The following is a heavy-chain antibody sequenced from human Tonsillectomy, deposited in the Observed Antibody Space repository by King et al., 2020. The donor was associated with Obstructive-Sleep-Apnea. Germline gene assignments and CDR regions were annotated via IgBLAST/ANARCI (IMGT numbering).Heavy chain of an antibody. CDR3: AHRTWPAAYFDY. D-gene: IGHD6-25*01. CDR2: IFWNDDE. J-gene: IGHJ4*02. Sequence: ITLKESGPTLVKPTQTLTLTCTFSGFSLRTTAEGVGWIRQPPGKALEWLGMIFWNDDERYSPSLNSRVTITKDTSKNQVVLTVTNMAPVDTATYYCAHRTWPAAYFDYWGQGTLVTVSS. V-gene: IGHV2-5*01. CDR1: GFSLRTTAEG.